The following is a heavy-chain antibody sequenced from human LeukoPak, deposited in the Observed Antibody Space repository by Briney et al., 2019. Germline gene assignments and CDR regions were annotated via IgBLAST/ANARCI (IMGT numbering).Heavy chain of an antibody. Sequence: GGALRLSCAASGFTFSSYVMSWVRQAPGKGLEWVSAITGRAIYGRGGTTYYADSVKGRFTISRDNSKNTLYLQMNSLRAEDTAVYYCARDVLIGMATIPCGYWGQGTLVTVSS. D-gene: IGHD5-24*01. V-gene: IGHV3-23*01. J-gene: IGHJ4*02. CDR2: ITGRAIYGRGGTT. CDR3: ARDVLIGMATIPCGY. CDR1: GFTFSSYV.